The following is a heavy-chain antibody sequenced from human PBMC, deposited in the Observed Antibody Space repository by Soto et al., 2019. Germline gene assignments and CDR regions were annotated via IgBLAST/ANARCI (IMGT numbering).Heavy chain of an antibody. CDR2: ISSSSSTI. V-gene: IGHV3-48*02. CDR1: GFTFSTYS. Sequence: GGSLRLSCAASGFTFSTYSMNWVRQAPGKGLEWVSYISSSSSTIYYADSVKGRFTISRDNAKNSLYLQMNSLRDEDTAVYYCASLQDPGADDAFDIWGQGTMVTVSS. J-gene: IGHJ3*02. CDR3: ASLQDPGADDAFDI. D-gene: IGHD3-10*01.